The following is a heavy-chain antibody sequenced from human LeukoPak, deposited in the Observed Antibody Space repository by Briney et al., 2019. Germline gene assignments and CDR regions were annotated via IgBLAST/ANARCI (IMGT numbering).Heavy chain of an antibody. J-gene: IGHJ4*02. D-gene: IGHD3-10*01. CDR1: GFTFSSYW. V-gene: IGHV3-7*01. CDR2: IKQDGSEK. Sequence: HPGGSLRLSCAASGFTFSSYWMSWVRQAPGKGLEGVANIKQDGSEKYYVDSVKGRFTISRDNAKNSLYLQMNSLRAEDTAVYYCASCYYGSGSYDWGQGTLVTVSS. CDR3: ASCYYGSGSYD.